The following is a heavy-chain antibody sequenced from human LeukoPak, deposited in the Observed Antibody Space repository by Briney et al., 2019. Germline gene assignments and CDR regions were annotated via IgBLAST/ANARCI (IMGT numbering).Heavy chain of an antibody. CDR2: TSGDGVST. CDR1: GLPIADFA. Sequence: PGGSLRLSCVASGLPIADFAMHWVRQGPGKGLEWVSLTSGDGVSTFYADSVKGRFSISRDNSKNSLYLEMNSLRTEDAAMYYCAKESGKFDYWGQGTLVAVSS. V-gene: IGHV3-43*02. CDR3: AKESGKFDY. J-gene: IGHJ4*02.